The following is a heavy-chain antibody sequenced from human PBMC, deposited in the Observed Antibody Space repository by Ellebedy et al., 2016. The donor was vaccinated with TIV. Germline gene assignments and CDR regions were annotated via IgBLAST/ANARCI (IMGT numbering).Heavy chain of an antibody. D-gene: IGHD5-18*01. Sequence: SQTLSLTCXISGDSVSSNSAAWNWIRQSPSRGLEWLGRTYYRSKWYNDYAVSVKSRITINPDTSKNQFSLQLNSVTPEDTAVYYCARDRRGIQLWLPSYYYGMDVWGQGTTVTVSS. CDR1: GDSVSSNSAA. J-gene: IGHJ6*02. CDR3: ARDRRGIQLWLPSYYYGMDV. V-gene: IGHV6-1*01. CDR2: TYYRSKWYN.